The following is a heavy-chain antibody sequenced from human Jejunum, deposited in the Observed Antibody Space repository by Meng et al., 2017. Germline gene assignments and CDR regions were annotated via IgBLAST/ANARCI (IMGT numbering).Heavy chain of an antibody. V-gene: IGHV3-7*01. Sequence: GGSLRLSCEASGFTFSSYWMSWVRQAPGKGLEWVANIKQDGSEKNYVDSVKGRFTISRDNAKNSLYLQMNSLRAEDTAGYYCARGGKFYYDSSGYPDQYWGQETLVTVSS. CDR2: IKQDGSEK. J-gene: IGHJ4*02. D-gene: IGHD3-22*01. CDR1: GFTFSSYW. CDR3: ARGGKFYYDSSGYPDQY.